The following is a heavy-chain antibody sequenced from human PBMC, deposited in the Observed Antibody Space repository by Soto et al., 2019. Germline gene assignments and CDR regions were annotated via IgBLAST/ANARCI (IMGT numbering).Heavy chain of an antibody. CDR1: GGSISSGEYY. J-gene: IGHJ4*02. Sequence: QVQLQESGPRLVKPSQTLSLTCPVSGGSISSGEYYWSWIRQPPGKGLEWIGYISYSGSTYYNPSLKSRVIISVDTSKNQFSLRLSSVTAADTAVYYCARAVRGYGDYFDYWDQGTLVTVSS. V-gene: IGHV4-30-4*01. CDR3: ARAVRGYGDYFDY. CDR2: ISYSGST. D-gene: IGHD4-17*01.